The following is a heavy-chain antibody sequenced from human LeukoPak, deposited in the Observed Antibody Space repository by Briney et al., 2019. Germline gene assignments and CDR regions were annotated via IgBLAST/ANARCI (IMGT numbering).Heavy chain of an antibody. CDR3: ARDGRYCSSTSCRFDY. J-gene: IGHJ4*02. CDR1: GFTVSSNY. CDR2: IYSGGST. D-gene: IGHD2-2*01. Sequence: PGGSLRLSCAASGFTVSSNYMSWVRQAPGKGLEWVSVIYSGGSTYYADSVKGRFTISRGNSKNTLYLQMNSLRAEDTAVYYCARDGRYCSSTSCRFDYWGQGTLVTVSS. V-gene: IGHV3-66*01.